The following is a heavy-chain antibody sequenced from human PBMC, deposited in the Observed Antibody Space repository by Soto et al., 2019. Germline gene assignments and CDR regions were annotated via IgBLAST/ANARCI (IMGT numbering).Heavy chain of an antibody. CDR3: ARDPRILGARRDRWFDP. CDR2: IIPIFGTA. CDR1: GGTFSSYA. V-gene: IGHV1-69*01. D-gene: IGHD1-26*01. Sequence: QVQLVQSGAEVKKPGSSVKVSCKASGGTFSSYAISWVRQAPGQGLEWMGGIIPIFGTANYAQKFQGRVTITADESTSTAYMELSSLRSEDTAVYYCARDPRILGARRDRWFDPWGQGTLVTVSS. J-gene: IGHJ5*02.